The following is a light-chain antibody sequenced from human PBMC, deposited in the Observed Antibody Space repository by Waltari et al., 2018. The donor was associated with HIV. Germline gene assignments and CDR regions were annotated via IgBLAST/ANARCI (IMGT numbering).Light chain of an antibody. J-gene: IGLJ2*01. V-gene: IGLV2-14*03. CDR2: DVS. CDR1: TSDVGNYNY. Sequence: QSALTQPASVSGFPGQSITISCTGTTSDVGNYNYVPWYQQHPGKAPKLMIYDVSNRPSGVSNRFSGSKSGNTASLTISGLRAEDEADYYCTSYSSSSTLVLGGGTKLTVL. CDR3: TSYSSSSTLV.